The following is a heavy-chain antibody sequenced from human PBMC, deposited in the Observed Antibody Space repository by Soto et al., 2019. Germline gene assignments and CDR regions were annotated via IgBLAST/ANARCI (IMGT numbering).Heavy chain of an antibody. D-gene: IGHD3-3*01. CDR3: AKDLWSGRGGGIDY. CDR2: ISGAALNT. J-gene: IGHJ4*02. V-gene: IGHV3-23*01. Sequence: EVQLLDSGGGLVQPGGSLRLSCEASGFTFSSYAMHWVRQAPGKGLEWVSTISGAALNTYYADSVKGRFTISRDSSKRTVYLQMNSLSAADTAVYYCAKDLWSGRGGGIDYWGQGTLVTVSS. CDR1: GFTFSSYA.